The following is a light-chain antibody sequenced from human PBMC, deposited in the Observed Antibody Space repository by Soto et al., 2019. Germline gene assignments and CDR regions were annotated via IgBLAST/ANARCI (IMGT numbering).Light chain of an antibody. CDR2: LEGSGNY. Sequence: QLVLTQSSSASASLGSSVKLTCTLSSGHSSYIIAWHQQQPGKAPRYLMKLEGSGNYNKGSGVPDRFSGSSSGADRYLTISTLPYEDEADYYCETWDSNTRVFGGGTKLTVL. V-gene: IGLV4-60*02. J-gene: IGLJ2*01. CDR1: SGHSSYI. CDR3: ETWDSNTRV.